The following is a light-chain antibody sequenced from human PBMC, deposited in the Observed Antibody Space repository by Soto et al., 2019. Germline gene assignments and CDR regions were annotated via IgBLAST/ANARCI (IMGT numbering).Light chain of an antibody. CDR3: QQRSNWPLT. CDR2: DAS. V-gene: IGKV3-11*01. Sequence: PGDRATLSCRASQSVSSYLVWFQQKPGQAPRLLIYDASTRATGIPARFSGSGSGTDFTLTISSLEPEDFAVYYCQQRSNWPLTFGPGTKVDIK. CDR1: QSVSSY. J-gene: IGKJ3*01.